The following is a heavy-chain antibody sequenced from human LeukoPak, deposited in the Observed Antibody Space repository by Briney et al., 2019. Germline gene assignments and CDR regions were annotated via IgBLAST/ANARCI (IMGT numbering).Heavy chain of an antibody. V-gene: IGHV3-23*01. CDR3: AKDANYFDSSGYLIPFGY. Sequence: PGGSLRLSCAASGFTFSRFAMSWVRQAPGKDLEWVSSISGSDGTTYCAESVEGRFTISRDNSKNILYLQMNSLRADDTAVYYCAKDANYFDSSGYLIPFGYWGQGTLVTVSS. CDR1: GFTFSRFA. D-gene: IGHD3-22*01. CDR2: ISGSDGTT. J-gene: IGHJ4*02.